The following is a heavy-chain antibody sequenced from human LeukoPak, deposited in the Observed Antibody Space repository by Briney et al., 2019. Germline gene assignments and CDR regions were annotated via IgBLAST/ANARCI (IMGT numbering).Heavy chain of an antibody. CDR3: ARGHYGMDV. J-gene: IGHJ6*02. Sequence: PGGSLRLSCAGSGFSFSSYSLNWVRQAPGKGLEWVSFIRGSSSYMYYADSVKGRFTISRDSAKNSLYLQMNSLRAEDTAVYYCARGHYGMDVWGQGTTVTVSS. CDR2: IRGSSSYM. V-gene: IGHV3-21*04. CDR1: GFSFSSYS.